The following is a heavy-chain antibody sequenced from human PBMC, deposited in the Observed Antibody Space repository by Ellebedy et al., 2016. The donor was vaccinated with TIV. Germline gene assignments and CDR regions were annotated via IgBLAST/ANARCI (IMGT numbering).Heavy chain of an antibody. CDR3: ARLGGRGVTLDY. J-gene: IGHJ4*02. D-gene: IGHD3-10*01. Sequence: GGSLRLSXAASGFTFDDYGMSWVRQAPGKGLEWVSGINWNGGSTGYADSVKGRFTISRDNSKNTLYLQMNSLRAEDTAVYYGARLGGRGVTLDYWGQGTLVTVSS. V-gene: IGHV3-20*03. CDR1: GFTFDDYG. CDR2: INWNGGST.